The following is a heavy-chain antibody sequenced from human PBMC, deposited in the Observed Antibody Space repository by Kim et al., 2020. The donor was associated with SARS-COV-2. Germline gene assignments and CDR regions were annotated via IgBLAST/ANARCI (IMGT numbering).Heavy chain of an antibody. J-gene: IGHJ4*02. CDR2: ISYDGSNK. CDR1: GFTFSSYA. V-gene: IGHV3-30-3*01. Sequence: GGSLRLSCAASGFTFSSYAMHWVRQAPGKGLEWVAVISYDGSNKYYADSVKGRFTISRDNSKNTLYLQMNSLRAEDTAVYYCARDHEQQLVAFDYWGQGTLVTVSS. CDR3: ARDHEQQLVAFDY. D-gene: IGHD6-13*01.